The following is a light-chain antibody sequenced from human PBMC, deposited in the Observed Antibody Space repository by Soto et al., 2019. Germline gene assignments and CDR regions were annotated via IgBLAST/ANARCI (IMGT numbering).Light chain of an antibody. CDR1: QIISDW. CDR3: QQYYSLVT. V-gene: IGKV1-5*03. CDR2: TAS. J-gene: IGKJ4*01. Sequence: DIQMTQSPSTLSASVGDRVTISCWASQIISDWLAWYQLKPAKAPKLLIFTASTVESGVPSRFSGSGSGTEFTLTISGLQPDDCATYYCQQYYSLVTFGGGTKVELK.